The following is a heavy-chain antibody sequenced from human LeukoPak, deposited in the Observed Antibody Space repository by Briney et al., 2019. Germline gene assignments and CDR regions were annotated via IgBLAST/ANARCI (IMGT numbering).Heavy chain of an antibody. CDR1: GGSISSGGYS. J-gene: IGHJ3*02. D-gene: IGHD1-26*01. CDR3: ARERLAGSGSYYPDAFDI. V-gene: IGHV4-30-2*01. Sequence: PSQTLSLTCAVSGGSISSGGYSWSWIRQPPGKGLEWIGYIYHSGSTYYNPSLKSRVTMSVDRSKNQFSLKLSSVTAADTAVYYCARERLAGSGSYYPDAFDIWGQGTMVTVSS. CDR2: IYHSGST.